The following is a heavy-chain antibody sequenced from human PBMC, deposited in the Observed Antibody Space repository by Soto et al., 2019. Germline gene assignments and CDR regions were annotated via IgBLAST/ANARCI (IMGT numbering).Heavy chain of an antibody. CDR1: GGSFSGYY. V-gene: IGHV4-34*01. Sequence: PSETLSLPCAVYGGSFSGYYWSWIRQPPGKGLEWIGELNHSGSTNYNPSLKSRVTISVDTSKNKFSLNLSSVTAAHTAVYYCARGIPVFGSGYDAHLDYWGQGTLVTVSS. D-gene: IGHD3-22*01. J-gene: IGHJ4*02. CDR3: ARGIPVFGSGYDAHLDY. CDR2: LNHSGST.